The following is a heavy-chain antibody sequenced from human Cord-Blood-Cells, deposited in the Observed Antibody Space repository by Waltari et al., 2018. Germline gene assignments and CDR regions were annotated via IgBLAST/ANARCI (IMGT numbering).Heavy chain of an antibody. CDR2: IYYSGST. J-gene: IGHJ3*02. CDR3: ARNYCSSTSCDAFDI. D-gene: IGHD2-2*01. Sequence: QLQLQESGPGLVKPSETLSLTCTVSGGSISSSSYYWGWIRQPPGKGLEWIGSIYYSGSTYYNPSHKSRITISVDTSKNQFSLKLSSVTAADTAVYYCARNYCSSTSCDAFDIWGQGTMVTVSS. CDR1: GGSISSSSYY. V-gene: IGHV4-39*01.